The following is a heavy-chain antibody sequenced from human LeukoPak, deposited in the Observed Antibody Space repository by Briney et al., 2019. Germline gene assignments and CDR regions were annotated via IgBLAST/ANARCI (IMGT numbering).Heavy chain of an antibody. D-gene: IGHD6-19*01. CDR2: FDPEDGET. CDR1: GCTLTELS. V-gene: IGHV1-24*01. J-gene: IGHJ4*02. Sequence: ASVKVSCKVSGCTLTELSMHWVRQAPGKGLEWMGGFDPEDGETIYAQKFQGRVTMTEDTSTDTAYMELSSLRSEYTAVYYCARSVASSGWYGCFDYWGQGTLVTVSS. CDR3: ARSVASSGWYGCFDY.